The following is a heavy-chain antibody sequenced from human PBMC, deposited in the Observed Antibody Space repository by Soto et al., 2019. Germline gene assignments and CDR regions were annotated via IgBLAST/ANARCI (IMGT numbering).Heavy chain of an antibody. V-gene: IGHV4-59*11. CDR3: ARVGSSGWSPDY. J-gene: IGHJ4*02. CDR2: IFYSGST. D-gene: IGHD6-19*01. Sequence: PSETLSLTCAVSGGSISGHYWIWIRQSPGKGLEWIGYIFYSGSTDYNPSLKSRVTMSVDTSKNQFSLKLSSVSAADTAVYYCARVGSSGWSPDYWGQGTLVTVSS. CDR1: GGSISGHY.